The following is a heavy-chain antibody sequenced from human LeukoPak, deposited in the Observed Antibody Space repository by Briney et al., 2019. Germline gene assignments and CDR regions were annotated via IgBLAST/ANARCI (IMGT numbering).Heavy chain of an antibody. J-gene: IGHJ3*02. CDR3: ARYTEGHGFDI. Sequence: ASVTVSCKASGYSSTSPDINWVRQAAGRGLEWLGWMNPRDNTGYAQKFQGRVTLTRDRSTNTAYMELSSLRSEDTAVYYCARYTEGHGFDIWGQGTAVTVS. CDR2: MNPRDNT. CDR1: GYSSTSPD. V-gene: IGHV1-8*01.